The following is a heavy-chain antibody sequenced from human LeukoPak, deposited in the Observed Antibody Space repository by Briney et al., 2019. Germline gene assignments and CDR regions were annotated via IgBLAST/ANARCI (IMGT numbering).Heavy chain of an antibody. D-gene: IGHD3-10*01. CDR2: ISSSSSTI. J-gene: IGHJ4*02. V-gene: IGHV3-48*04. CDR1: GFTFSSYS. Sequence: PGGSLRLSCAASGFTFSSYSMNWVRQAPGKGLEWVSYISSSSSTIYYADSVKGRFTISRDNAKNSLYLQMNSLRAEDTAVYYCARDQESYYYGSGSYLVHWGQGTLVTVSP. CDR3: ARDQESYYYGSGSYLVH.